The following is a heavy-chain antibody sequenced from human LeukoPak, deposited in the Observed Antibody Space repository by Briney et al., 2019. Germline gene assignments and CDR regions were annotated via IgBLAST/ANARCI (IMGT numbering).Heavy chain of an antibody. CDR3: AKCRWDIVVVPAAIYYFDY. D-gene: IGHD2-2*02. J-gene: IGHJ4*02. V-gene: IGHV3-23*01. Sequence: PGGSLRLSFAASGFTFTSYALGWVRQAPGEGLGGGSAICGSGGSTYYADSVKGRFTISRDNSKNTLYLQMNSLRAEDTAVYYCAKCRWDIVVVPAAIYYFDYWGQGTLVTVSS. CDR1: GFTFTSYA. CDR2: ICGSGGST.